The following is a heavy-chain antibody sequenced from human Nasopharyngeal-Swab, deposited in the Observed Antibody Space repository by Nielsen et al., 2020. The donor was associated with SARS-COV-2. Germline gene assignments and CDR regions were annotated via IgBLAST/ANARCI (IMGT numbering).Heavy chain of an antibody. J-gene: IGHJ6*02. V-gene: IGHV3-23*01. CDR3: AKAPYLRGLDV. CDR2: ISGSGDTT. CDR1: GFTFSSYS. D-gene: IGHD2-21*01. Sequence: GGSLRLSCAASGFTFSSYSMSWVRQAPGKGLEWVSIISGSGDTTYYADSVKDRFTISRDNSKNTLYLQMNSLRVKDTAVYYCAKAPYLRGLDVWGQGTTVTVSS.